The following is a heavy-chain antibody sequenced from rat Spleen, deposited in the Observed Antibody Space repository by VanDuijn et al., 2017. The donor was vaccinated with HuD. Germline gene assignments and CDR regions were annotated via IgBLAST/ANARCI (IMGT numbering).Heavy chain of an antibody. J-gene: IGHJ2*01. CDR3: ARETGGVEY. CDR1: GFTFSDFF. D-gene: IGHD4-2*01. V-gene: IGHV5-29*01. Sequence: EVQLVESDGGLVQPGRSLKLSCAASGFTFSDFFMAWVRQAPAKGLEWVATISSDGSNTYYRDSVKGRFTISRDNAQNTLYLRMTKLGSEDTAVYYCARETGGVEYWGQGVMVTVSS. CDR2: ISSDGSNT.